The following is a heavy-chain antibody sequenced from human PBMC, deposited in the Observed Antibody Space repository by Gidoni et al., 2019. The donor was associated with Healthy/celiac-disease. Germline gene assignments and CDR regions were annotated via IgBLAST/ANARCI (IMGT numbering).Heavy chain of an antibody. Sequence: QLQLQESGPGLVKPSETLSLTCTVSGGSISSSSYYWGWIRQPPGKGLEWIGSIYYSGSTSYNPSLKSRVTISVDTSKNQFSLKLSSVTAADTAVYYCASSPVPATDRSFDYWGQGTLVTVSS. D-gene: IGHD2-2*01. CDR1: GGSISSSSYY. J-gene: IGHJ4*02. CDR2: IYYSGST. CDR3: ASSPVPATDRSFDY. V-gene: IGHV4-39*01.